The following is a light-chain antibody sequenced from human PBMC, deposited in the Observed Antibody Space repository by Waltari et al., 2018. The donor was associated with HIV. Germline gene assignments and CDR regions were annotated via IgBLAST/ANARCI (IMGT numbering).Light chain of an antibody. J-gene: IGKJ2*01. CDR3: QQYYSTPYT. V-gene: IGKV4-1*01. CDR1: LSVLYSSSNKNS. Sequence: DIVMIQSPDFLAVSLGEGATITCKSSLSVLYSSSNKNSLAWYQQKPRQPPKLLIYWASTREPGVPDRFSGSGSGTDFTLTISSLQAEDVAVYYCQQYYSTPYTFGQGTKVEIK. CDR2: WAS.